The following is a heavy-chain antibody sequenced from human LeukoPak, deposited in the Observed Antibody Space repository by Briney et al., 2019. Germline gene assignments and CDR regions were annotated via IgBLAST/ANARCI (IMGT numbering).Heavy chain of an antibody. CDR3: ARDRWGYSYGGD. V-gene: IGHV3-21*01. CDR1: GFTFSSYE. J-gene: IGHJ4*02. Sequence: PGGSLRLSCAASGFTFSSYEMNWVRQAPGKGLEWVSSISSSSSYIYYADSVKGRFTISRDNAKNSLYLQMNSLRAEDTAVYYCARDRWGYSYGGDWGQGILVTVSS. CDR2: ISSSSSYI. D-gene: IGHD5-18*01.